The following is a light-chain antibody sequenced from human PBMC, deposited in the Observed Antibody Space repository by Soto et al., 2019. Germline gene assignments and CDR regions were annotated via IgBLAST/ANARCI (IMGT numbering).Light chain of an antibody. CDR2: DVS. CDR3: SSYTGSSKVI. J-gene: IGLJ2*01. Sequence: QSVLTQPASVSGSPGQSITISCTGTSSDVGGYNYVSWYQQHPGKAPNLMIYDVSLRPSGVSNRFSGSKSGNTASLTISGLQAEDEADYYCSSYTGSSKVIFGGGTKVTVL. CDR1: SSDVGGYNY. V-gene: IGLV2-14*01.